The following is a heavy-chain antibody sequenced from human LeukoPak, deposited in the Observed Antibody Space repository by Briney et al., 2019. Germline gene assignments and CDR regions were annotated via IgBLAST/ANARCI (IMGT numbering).Heavy chain of an antibody. V-gene: IGHV4-31*03. J-gene: IGHJ6*02. CDR3: ARDVVEYSSSYSYYYGMDV. Sequence: SETLSLTCTVSGGSISSGGYYWSWIRRHPGKGLEWIGYIYYSGSTYYNPSLKSRVTISVDTSKNQFSLKLSSVTAADTAVYYGARDVVEYSSSYSYYYGMDVWAQGTTVTVSS. CDR1: GGSISSGGYY. CDR2: IYYSGST. D-gene: IGHD6-6*01.